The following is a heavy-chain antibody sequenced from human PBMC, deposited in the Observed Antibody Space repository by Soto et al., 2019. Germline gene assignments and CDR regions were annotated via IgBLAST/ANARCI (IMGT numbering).Heavy chain of an antibody. D-gene: IGHD2-15*01. CDR3: AKAQGGSYFDY. J-gene: IGHJ4*02. CDR1: GFTFSSNA. Sequence: GGSLRLSCAASGFTFSSNAMSWVRQAPGKGLEWVSGISSSGGSTYYADSVKGRFTISRDNSKNMLYLQMNNLRAEDTAVYYCAKAQGGSYFDYWGQGTLVTVSS. V-gene: IGHV3-23*01. CDR2: ISSSGGST.